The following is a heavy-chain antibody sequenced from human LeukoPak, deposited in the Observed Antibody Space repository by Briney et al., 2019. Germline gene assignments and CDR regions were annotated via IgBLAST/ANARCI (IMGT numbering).Heavy chain of an antibody. J-gene: IGHJ4*02. CDR2: IIPIFGTA. Sequence: ASVKVSCKASGGTFSSYAISWVRQAPGQGLEWMGGIIPIFGTANYAQKFQGRVTITTDESTSTAYMELSSLRSEDTAVYYCARDPIMIMFGGVIVRRNYFDYWGQGTLVTVSS. V-gene: IGHV1-69*05. CDR3: ARDPIMIMFGGVIVRRNYFDY. CDR1: GGTFSSYA. D-gene: IGHD3-16*02.